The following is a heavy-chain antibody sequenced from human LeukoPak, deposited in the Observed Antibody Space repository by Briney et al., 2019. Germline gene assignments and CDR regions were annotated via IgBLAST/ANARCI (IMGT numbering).Heavy chain of an antibody. CDR2: ISGSGGST. V-gene: IGHV3-23*01. D-gene: IGHD3-10*01. Sequence: GGSLRLSCAASGFTFSSYAMSWVRQAPGKGLEWVSAISGSGGSTYYADSVKGRFTISRDNSKNTLYLQMNSLRAEDTAVYYCAGYGSGSYYPYSLDYWGQGTLVTVSS. CDR1: GFTFSSYA. CDR3: AGYGSGSYYPYSLDY. J-gene: IGHJ4*02.